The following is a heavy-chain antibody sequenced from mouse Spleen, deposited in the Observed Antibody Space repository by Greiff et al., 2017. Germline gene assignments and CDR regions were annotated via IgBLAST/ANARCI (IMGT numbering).Heavy chain of an antibody. CDR1: GYTFTSYW. V-gene: IGHV14-3*01. Sequence: EVQLQQPGAELVMPGASVKLSRKASGYTFTSYWMPWVKQRPEQGLEWIGRIDPANGNTKYAPKFQGKATITADTSSNTAYLQLSSLTSEDTAIYYCAAIITTVVASGDYAMDYWGQGTSVTVSS. CDR3: AAIITTVVASGDYAMDY. CDR2: IDPANGNT. D-gene: IGHD1-1*01. J-gene: IGHJ4*01.